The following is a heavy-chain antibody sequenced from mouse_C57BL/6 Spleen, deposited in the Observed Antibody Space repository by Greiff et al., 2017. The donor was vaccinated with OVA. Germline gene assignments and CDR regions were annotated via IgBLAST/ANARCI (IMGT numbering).Heavy chain of an antibody. D-gene: IGHD2-12*01. CDR3: TGLYDVKFAY. Sequence: EVQLVESGAELVRPGASVKLSCTASGFNIKDDSMHWVKQRPEQGLEWIGWIDTEYGDTEYASQFQGKATITADTSSNTAYRQLSSLTSGDTAVYYCTGLYDVKFAYWGQGTLVTVSA. J-gene: IGHJ3*01. CDR2: IDTEYGDT. V-gene: IGHV14-4*01. CDR1: GFNIKDDS.